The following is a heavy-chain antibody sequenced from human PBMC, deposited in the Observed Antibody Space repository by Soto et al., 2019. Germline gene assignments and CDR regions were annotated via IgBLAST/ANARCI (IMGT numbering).Heavy chain of an antibody. CDR3: ASLGRNYYNGMDV. CDR2: ISPDGSA. V-gene: IGHV4-4*07. Sequence: SETLSLTCSVSGAYIRTSFWTWIRQPAGKGLEWMGRISPDGSATYNPSLQSRVSMFVDTSKNEFSLRLTSVTAADTAVYYCASLGRNYYNGMDVWGQGTSVTVSS. CDR1: GAYIRTSF. J-gene: IGHJ6*02.